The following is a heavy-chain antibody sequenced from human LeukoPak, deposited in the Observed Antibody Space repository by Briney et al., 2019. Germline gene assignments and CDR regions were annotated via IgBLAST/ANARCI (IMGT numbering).Heavy chain of an antibody. Sequence: ASVKVSCKASGYTFTGYYMHWVRQAPGQGLEWMGWINPNNGGTNYAQKFQGRVTMTRDTSISTTYMELSRLRSDDTAVYYCARDSIYCGGDCYSDFVDYWGQGTLVTVSS. CDR2: INPNNGGT. CDR1: GYTFTGYY. J-gene: IGHJ4*02. V-gene: IGHV1-2*02. CDR3: ARDSIYCGGDCYSDFVDY. D-gene: IGHD2-21*02.